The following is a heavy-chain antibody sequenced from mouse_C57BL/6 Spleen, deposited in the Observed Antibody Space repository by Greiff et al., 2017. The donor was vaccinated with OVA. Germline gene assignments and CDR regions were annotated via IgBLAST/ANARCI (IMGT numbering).Heavy chain of an antibody. D-gene: IGHD2-4*01. CDR1: GYTFTSYW. V-gene: IGHV1-52*01. CDR2: IDPSDSET. J-gene: IGHJ4*01. Sequence: QVHVKQPGAELVRPGSSVKLSCKASGYTFTSYWMHWVKQRPIQGLEWIGNIDPSDSETHYTQKFKDKATLTVDKSSSTAYMQLSRLTSEDSAVYYCAREKEIYYDYPYAMDYWGQGTSVTVSS. CDR3: AREKEIYYDYPYAMDY.